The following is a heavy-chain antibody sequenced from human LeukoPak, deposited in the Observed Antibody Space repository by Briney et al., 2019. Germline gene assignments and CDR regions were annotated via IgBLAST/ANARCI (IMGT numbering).Heavy chain of an antibody. CDR2: ISSSSSTI. CDR3: ARASDYYYGSGSYY. D-gene: IGHD3-10*01. V-gene: IGHV3-48*01. Sequence: PGGSLRLSCAASGFTFSSYSMNWVRQAPGKGLEWVSYISSSSSTIYYADSVKGRFTISRDNAKNSLYLQMNRLRAEDTAVYYCARASDYYYGSGSYYWGQGTLVTVSS. CDR1: GFTFSSYS. J-gene: IGHJ4*02.